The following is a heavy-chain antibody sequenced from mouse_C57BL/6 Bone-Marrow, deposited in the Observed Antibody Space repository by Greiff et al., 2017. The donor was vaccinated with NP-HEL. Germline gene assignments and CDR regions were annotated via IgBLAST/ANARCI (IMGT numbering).Heavy chain of an antibody. Sequence: DVMLVESEGGLVQPGSSMKLSCTASGFTFSDYYMAWVRQVPEKGLEWVANINYDGSSTYYLDSLKSRFIISRDNAKNILYLQMSSLKSEDTATYYCARAEGTSPWFAYWGQGTLVTVSA. CDR2: INYDGSST. J-gene: IGHJ3*01. CDR1: GFTFSDYY. CDR3: ARAEGTSPWFAY. V-gene: IGHV5-16*01.